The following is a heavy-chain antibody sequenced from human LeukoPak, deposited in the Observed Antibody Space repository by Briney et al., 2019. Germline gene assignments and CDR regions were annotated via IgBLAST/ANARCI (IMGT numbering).Heavy chain of an antibody. Sequence: PSETLSLTCAVYGGSFSGYYWSWIRQPPEKGLEWNGEINHSGSTNYNPSLKSRVTISVDTSKNQLSLKLSSVTAADTAVYYCARGRRNDYVWGSYRSGYLDYWGQGTLVTVSS. J-gene: IGHJ4*02. V-gene: IGHV4-34*01. CDR3: ARGRRNDYVWGSYRSGYLDY. CDR1: GGSFSGYY. CDR2: INHSGST. D-gene: IGHD3-16*02.